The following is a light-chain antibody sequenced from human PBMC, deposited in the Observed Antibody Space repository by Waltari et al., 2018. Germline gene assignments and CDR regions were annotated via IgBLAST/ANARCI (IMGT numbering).Light chain of an antibody. Sequence: QSALTQPASVSGSPGQSITISCTGTRSDVGGYNYVSWYQQHPGKAPKLMIYDVTNRPSGVSNRFSGSKSGNTASLTISGLQAEDEADYYCSSYTSSGTGVLFGGGTKLSVL. CDR3: SSYTSSGTGVL. J-gene: IGLJ2*01. CDR1: RSDVGGYNY. V-gene: IGLV2-14*03. CDR2: DVT.